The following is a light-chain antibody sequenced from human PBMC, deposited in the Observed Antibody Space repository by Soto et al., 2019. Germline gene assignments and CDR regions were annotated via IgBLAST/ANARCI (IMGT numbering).Light chain of an antibody. Sequence: DIQMTQSPSILSASVGDRVTITCRASQVIDRWLACYQQKPGKAPQYLIFDASSLYGGVPLRFSGSGSGTEFTLTITSLQPDDCANYYCLQYSGSSYTFGQGTNVEIK. CDR1: QVIDRW. J-gene: IGKJ2*01. V-gene: IGKV1-5*01. CDR3: LQYSGSSYT. CDR2: DAS.